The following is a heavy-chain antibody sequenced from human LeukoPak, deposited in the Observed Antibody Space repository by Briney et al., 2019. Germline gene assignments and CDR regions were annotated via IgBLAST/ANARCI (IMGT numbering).Heavy chain of an antibody. CDR2: XSGSGXXX. CDR1: GFIFSSXA. Sequence: PGGXLRLSCAASGFIFSSXAXXWVRQAPXXXXXXXXXXSGSGXXXYXXDSVXXXXXXSRDNSKSTLYLQMNSLRGDDTAVYYCAKDRMKWRVAAASIEYWGRGTLVTVST. V-gene: IGHV3-23*01. CDR3: AKDRMKWRVAAASIEY. D-gene: IGHD2-2*01. J-gene: IGHJ4*02.